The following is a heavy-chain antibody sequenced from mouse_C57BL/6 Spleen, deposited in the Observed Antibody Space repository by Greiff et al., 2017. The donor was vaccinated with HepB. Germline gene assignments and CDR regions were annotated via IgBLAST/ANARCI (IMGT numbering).Heavy chain of an antibody. CDR2: INPNNGGT. CDR1: GYTFTDYY. V-gene: IGHV1-26*01. Sequence: VQLQQSGPELVKPGASVKISCKASGYTFTDYYMNWVKQSHGKSLEWIGDINPNNGGTSYNQKFKGKATLTVDKSSSTAYMELSSLTSEDSAVYYCARLVPFAYWGQGTLVTVSA. CDR3: ARLVPFAY. J-gene: IGHJ3*01.